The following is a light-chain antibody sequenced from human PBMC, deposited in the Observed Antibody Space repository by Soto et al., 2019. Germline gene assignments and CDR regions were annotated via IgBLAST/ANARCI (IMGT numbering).Light chain of an antibody. CDR2: GAS. CDR1: QNVDSNY. Sequence: EIVLTRSPGTLSLSPGERATLSCRASQNVDSNYLAWYQQKPGQAPRIIIFGASGRATGIPDRFSGSGSGTDFTLTISRLEPEDFAVYYCQQYGSLSWTFGQGTKVDIK. CDR3: QQYGSLSWT. J-gene: IGKJ1*01. V-gene: IGKV3-20*01.